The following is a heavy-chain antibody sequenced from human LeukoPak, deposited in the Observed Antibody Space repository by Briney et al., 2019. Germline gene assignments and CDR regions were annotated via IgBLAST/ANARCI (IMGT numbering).Heavy chain of an antibody. D-gene: IGHD6-19*01. J-gene: IGHJ5*02. CDR3: AINVAVAGDYNWFDP. Sequence: GASVKVSCKASGYTFTSYGISWVRQAPGQGLEWMGWISAYNGNTNYAQKLQGRVTMTTDTSTSTAYMELRSLRSDDTAVYYCAINVAVAGDYNWFDPWGQGTLVTASS. CDR2: ISAYNGNT. V-gene: IGHV1-18*01. CDR1: GYTFTSYG.